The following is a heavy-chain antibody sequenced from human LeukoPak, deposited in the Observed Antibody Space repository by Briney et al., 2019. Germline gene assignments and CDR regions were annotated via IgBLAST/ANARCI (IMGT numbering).Heavy chain of an antibody. Sequence: ASVKVSCKSSGYTFNDYTIHWVRQAPGQGLEWVGWVSRDRTKSAQKFQGTVILTRDWTISTAYMELSRLRSDDTAVYYCARDSGERGSGSYLIAYWGQGTLVTVSS. V-gene: IGHV1-2*02. J-gene: IGHJ4*02. CDR1: GYTFNDYT. CDR3: ARDSGERGSGSYLIAY. D-gene: IGHD3-10*01. CDR2: VSRDRT.